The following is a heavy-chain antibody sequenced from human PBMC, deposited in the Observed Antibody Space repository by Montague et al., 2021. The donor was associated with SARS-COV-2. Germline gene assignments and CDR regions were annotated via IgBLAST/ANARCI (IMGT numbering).Heavy chain of an antibody. CDR3: ARDSGYYDSSGYSYDAFDI. CDR2: IYHTGST. J-gene: IGHJ3*02. V-gene: IGHV4-31*03. D-gene: IGHD3-22*01. CDR1: GGSISSGGYH. Sequence: TLSLTCTVSGGSISSGGYHWSWIRQHPGKGLEWIGYIYHTGSTHYNPSLKSRVTISKETSKNHFSLNLSSVTAADSAVYYCARDSGYYDSSGYSYDAFDIWGQGTKVTVSS.